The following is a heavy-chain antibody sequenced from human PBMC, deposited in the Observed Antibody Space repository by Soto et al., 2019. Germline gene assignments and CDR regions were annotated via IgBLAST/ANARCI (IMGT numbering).Heavy chain of an antibody. D-gene: IGHD1-1*01. J-gene: IGHJ4*02. CDR2: IFYTGST. CDR1: GGSISSSS. Sequence: TSETLSLTCTVSGGSISSSSWNWIRQAPGKRLEWIGCIFYTGSTNFNPSLKSRVTISVDTSKNQFSLNLSSVTAADTAVYYCARRRTGDYWGQGTLVTVSS. V-gene: IGHV4-59*08. CDR3: ARRRTGDY.